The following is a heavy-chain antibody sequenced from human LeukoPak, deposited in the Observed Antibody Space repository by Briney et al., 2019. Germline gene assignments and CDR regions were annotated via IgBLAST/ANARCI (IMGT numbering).Heavy chain of an antibody. CDR2: IYYSGST. D-gene: IGHD3-3*01. J-gene: IGHJ4*02. V-gene: IGHV4-39*01. CDR3: ARLSGDFWSGYKEN. Sequence: SETLSLTCAVYGGSFSGYYWGWIRQPPGKGLEWIGSIYYSGSTYYNPSLKSRVTISVDTSKNQSSLKLSSVTAADTAVYYCARLSGDFWSGYKENWGQGTLVTVSS. CDR1: GGSFSGYY.